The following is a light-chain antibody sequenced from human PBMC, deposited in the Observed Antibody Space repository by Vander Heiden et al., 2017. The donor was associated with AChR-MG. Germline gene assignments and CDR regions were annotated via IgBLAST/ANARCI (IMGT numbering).Light chain of an antibody. J-gene: IGKJ1*01. CDR2: KAS. V-gene: IGKV1-5*03. CDR3: QQYASYPET. Sequence: DIQMTQSPSTLSASVGDRVTITCRASQSISSWLAWYQQKPGKAPNLLIHKASSLESGVPLRFSGSGSGTEFTLTISSLHPDDSATYYCQQYASYPETFGQGTKVEIK. CDR1: QSISSW.